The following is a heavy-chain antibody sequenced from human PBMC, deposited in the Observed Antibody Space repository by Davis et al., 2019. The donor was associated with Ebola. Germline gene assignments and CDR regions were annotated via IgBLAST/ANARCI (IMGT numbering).Heavy chain of an antibody. D-gene: IGHD6-13*01. CDR2: LSSRGDNI. CDR3: AREKFTIAASALQH. Sequence: GESLKISCAASGFTFSSYSMQWVRQAPGKGLEWVSSLSSRGDNIHYADSVKGRFTISRDNAKNSLFLQMHSLRAEDTAVYYCAREKFTIAASALQHWGQGTLVTVSS. V-gene: IGHV3-21*01. J-gene: IGHJ1*01. CDR1: GFTFSSYS.